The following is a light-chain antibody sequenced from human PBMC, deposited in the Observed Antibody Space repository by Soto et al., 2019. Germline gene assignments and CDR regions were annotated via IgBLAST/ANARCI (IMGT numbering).Light chain of an antibody. CDR1: QSVNSN. Sequence: EIVMTQSPAALSVSPGERATLSCRASQSVNSNLAWYQQKPGQAPRLLIYGASTRATGVPARFSGSGSGTESTLTISSLQSEDFAVYYCQQYKKWPPELTFGGGTKVEIK. J-gene: IGKJ4*01. CDR3: QQYKKWPPELT. V-gene: IGKV3-15*01. CDR2: GAS.